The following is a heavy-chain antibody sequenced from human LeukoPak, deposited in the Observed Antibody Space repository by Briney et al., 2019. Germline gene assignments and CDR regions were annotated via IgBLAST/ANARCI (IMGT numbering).Heavy chain of an antibody. J-gene: IGHJ4*02. Sequence: SETLSLTCTVSGGSISNYYWSWIRQPPGKGLEWIGCIYYSGSTNYNPSLKSRVTISVDTSKNQFSLKLSSVTAADTAVYYCARETAGGGPFDYWGQGTLVTVSS. V-gene: IGHV4-59*12. CDR3: ARETAGGGPFDY. CDR2: IYYSGST. D-gene: IGHD3-10*01. CDR1: GGSISNYY.